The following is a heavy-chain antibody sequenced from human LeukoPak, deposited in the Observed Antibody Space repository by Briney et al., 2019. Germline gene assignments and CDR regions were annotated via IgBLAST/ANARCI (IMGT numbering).Heavy chain of an antibody. Sequence: SETLSLTCTVSGGSISSGDYYWSWIRQPPGKGLEWIGYIYYSGSTYYNPSLKSRVTISVDTSKNQFSLKLSSVTAADTAVYYCAREVGYCSSTSCSWGHYYYYYYMDVWGKGTTVTVSS. D-gene: IGHD2-2*01. V-gene: IGHV4-30-4*08. CDR2: IYYSGST. CDR3: AREVGYCSSTSCSWGHYYYYYYMDV. CDR1: GGSISSGDYY. J-gene: IGHJ6*03.